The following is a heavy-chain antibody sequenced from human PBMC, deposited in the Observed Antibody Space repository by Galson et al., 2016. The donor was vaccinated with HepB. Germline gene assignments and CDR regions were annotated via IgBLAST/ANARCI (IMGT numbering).Heavy chain of an antibody. J-gene: IGHJ4*02. D-gene: IGHD5-12*01. V-gene: IGHV1-3*01. Sequence: SVKVSCKASGYTFISYAMHWMRQAPGQGLEWMGWILPGSGNTKYSENFRGRLTITGDTSAATAYMELSSLTSEDTAVYYCATSPGGAGYTGYVWGQGILVTVSS. CDR1: GYTFISYA. CDR3: ATSPGGAGYTGYV. CDR2: ILPGSGNT.